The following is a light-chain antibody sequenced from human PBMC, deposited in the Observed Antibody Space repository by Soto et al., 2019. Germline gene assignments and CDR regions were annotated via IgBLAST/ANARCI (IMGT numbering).Light chain of an antibody. CDR3: QHYNNWPRT. CDR2: GAS. CDR1: QSVSSN. V-gene: IGKV3-15*01. J-gene: IGKJ1*01. Sequence: EIVMTQSPATPSLSPGERATLSCRASQSVSSNLAWYQQKPGQAPRLLIYGASTRATGIPARFSGSGSGTEFTLTISSLQSEDFAVYYCQHYNNWPRTFGQGTKVEIK.